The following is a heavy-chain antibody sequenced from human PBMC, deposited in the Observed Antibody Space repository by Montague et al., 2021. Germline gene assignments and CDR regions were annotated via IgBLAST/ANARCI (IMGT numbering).Heavy chain of an antibody. Sequence: SETLSLTCTVSSGSIFHAHWSWVRQPPGKGLEWFGSMFYGGATSNNPSLKSRVTMSIDTSTNRFSLKLSFVTAADTAVYYCAKQDYFVSGTSYKGFDPWGQGILVTVSS. D-gene: IGHD3-10*01. V-gene: IGHV4-59*08. CDR1: SGSIFHAH. J-gene: IGHJ5*02. CDR2: MFYGGAT. CDR3: AKQDYFVSGTSYKGFDP.